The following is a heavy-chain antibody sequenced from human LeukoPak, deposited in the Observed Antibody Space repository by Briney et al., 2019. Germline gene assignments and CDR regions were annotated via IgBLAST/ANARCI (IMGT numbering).Heavy chain of an antibody. CDR2: ISYSGST. V-gene: IGHV4-59*01. CDR1: GGSISSYY. CDR3: AREPGFDSSGYLNWFDP. Sequence: PSETLSLTRTVSGGSISSYYWSWIRQPPGKGLEWIACISYSGSTKYNPSLKSRVTISVDTSKNQLSLKLSSVTAADTVGYYCAREPGFDSSGYLNWFDPWGQGTLVTVSS. J-gene: IGHJ5*02. D-gene: IGHD3-22*01.